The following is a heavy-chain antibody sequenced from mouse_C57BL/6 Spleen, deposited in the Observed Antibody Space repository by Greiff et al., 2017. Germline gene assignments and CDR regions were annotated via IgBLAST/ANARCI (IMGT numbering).Heavy chain of an antibody. Sequence: EVKLLESGGGLVQPGGSLSLSCAASGFTFTDYYMSWVRQPPGTALEWLGFIRNKANGYTTEYSASVKGRFTISRDNSQSILYLQMNALRAEDSATYYCARVGSSYWYFDVGGTGTTVTVSS. V-gene: IGHV7-3*01. D-gene: IGHD1-1*01. CDR3: ARVGSSYWYFDV. J-gene: IGHJ1*03. CDR2: IRNKANGYTT. CDR1: GFTFTDYY.